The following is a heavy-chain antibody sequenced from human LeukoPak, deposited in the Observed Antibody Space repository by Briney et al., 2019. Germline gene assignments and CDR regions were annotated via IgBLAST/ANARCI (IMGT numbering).Heavy chain of an antibody. CDR1: GFTFSHYG. CDR3: ATYRQVLLPFES. V-gene: IGHV3-23*01. CDR2: IFPSGGEI. Sequence: GGSLRLSCAASGFTFSHYGMTWVRQPPGKGLEWVSSIFPSGGEIHYADSVRGRFTISRDNSKSTLSLQMSSLRAEDTAIYYCATYRQVLLPFESWGQGTLVTVSS. D-gene: IGHD2-8*02. J-gene: IGHJ4*02.